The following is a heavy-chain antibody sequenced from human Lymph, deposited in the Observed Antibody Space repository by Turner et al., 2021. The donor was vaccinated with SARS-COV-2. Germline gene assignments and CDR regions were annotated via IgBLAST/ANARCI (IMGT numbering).Heavy chain of an antibody. CDR3: ARDSGYEHYYVDY. Sequence: QVQLVESGGGVVQPGRSLRHSCAAYGITFSSYAMHWVRQAPGKRPEWLAVRAYDGSNIYYAVSLMGRFTISRYNSKNTLYLQMNSLRAEDTAVYYCARDSGYEHYYVDYWGQGTLVTVSS. D-gene: IGHD5-12*01. CDR1: GITFSSYA. V-gene: IGHV3-30-3*01. J-gene: IGHJ4*02. CDR2: RAYDGSNI.